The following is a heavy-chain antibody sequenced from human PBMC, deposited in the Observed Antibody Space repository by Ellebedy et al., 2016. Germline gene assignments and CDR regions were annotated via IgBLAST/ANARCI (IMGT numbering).Heavy chain of an antibody. J-gene: IGHJ6*02. CDR3: ARDAEGDYERDSPYSYNSFDV. Sequence: GESLKISXAATGLRFSTYDMSWVRQAPGRGLEWVSHISTSSTTIYYADSVKGRFIISRDNSANTLYLQMNSLKTEDSAVYYCARDAEGDYERDSPYSYNSFDVWGQGTTVTVSS. D-gene: IGHD4-17*01. CDR1: GLRFSTYD. CDR2: ISTSSTTI. V-gene: IGHV3-48*01.